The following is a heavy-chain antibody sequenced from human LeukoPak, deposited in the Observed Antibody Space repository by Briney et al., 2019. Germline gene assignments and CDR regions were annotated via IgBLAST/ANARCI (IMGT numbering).Heavy chain of an antibody. V-gene: IGHV1-18*01. Sequence: ASVKVSCKASGYTFTSYGISWVRQAPGQGLEWMGWISAYNGNTNYAQKLQGRVTVTTDTSTSTAYMELRSLRSDDTAVYYCASTTRAGYYYGMDVWGQGTTVTVSS. CDR3: ASTTRAGYYYGMDV. CDR1: GYTFTSYG. J-gene: IGHJ6*02. D-gene: IGHD4-17*01. CDR2: ISAYNGNT.